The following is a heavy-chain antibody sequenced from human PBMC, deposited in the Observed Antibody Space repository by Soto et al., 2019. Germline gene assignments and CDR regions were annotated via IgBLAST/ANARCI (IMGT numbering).Heavy chain of an antibody. D-gene: IGHD4-17*01. J-gene: IGHJ2*01. CDR2: IYSGGST. CDR1: GFTVSTNY. Sequence: EVQLVESGGGLIQPGGSLRLSCAASGFTVSTNYMNWVRQAPGKGLEWVSVIYSGGSTYYADSVKGRFSISRDNSKNTLYLQVNSLSAEATAVYYCARSRFYGGNPYWLFDLWGRGTLVTVSS. CDR3: ARSRFYGGNPYWLFDL. V-gene: IGHV3-53*01.